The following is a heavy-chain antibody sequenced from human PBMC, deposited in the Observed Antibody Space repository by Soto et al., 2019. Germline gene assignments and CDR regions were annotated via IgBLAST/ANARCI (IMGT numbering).Heavy chain of an antibody. J-gene: IGHJ4*02. CDR1: GFTFNNAW. CDR2: VKSKTAGATT. V-gene: IGHV3-15*07. CDR3: TTLISAAGSPRLIPDF. Sequence: PGGSLRLSCAASGFTFNNAWMNWVRQAPGKGLKWVGRVKSKTAGATTDYAAPVKGRFTISRDDSKNTLYLQMNSLKSEDTAVYYCTTLISAAGSPRLIPDFWGQGTLVTVSS. D-gene: IGHD6-13*01.